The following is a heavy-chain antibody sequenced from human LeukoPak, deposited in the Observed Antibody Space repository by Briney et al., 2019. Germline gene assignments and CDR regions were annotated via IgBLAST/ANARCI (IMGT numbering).Heavy chain of an antibody. Sequence: PGGSLRLSCVGSGFTFNNYWMTWVRQAPGQGLEWVANVNRDESRKNHADSVKGRFTVSRDNARNSLYLQMNSLTAEDTAVYYCARARAPRSTIFGVVIDAFDIWGQGTMVTVSS. CDR3: ARARAPRSTIFGVVIDAFDI. J-gene: IGHJ3*02. D-gene: IGHD3-3*01. CDR1: GFTFNNYW. CDR2: VNRDESRK. V-gene: IGHV3-7*03.